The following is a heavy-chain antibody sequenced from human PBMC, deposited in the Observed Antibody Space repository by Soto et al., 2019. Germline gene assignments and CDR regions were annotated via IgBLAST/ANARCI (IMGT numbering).Heavy chain of an antibody. V-gene: IGHV4-34*01. CDR2: IHHSGST. D-gene: IGHD3-3*01. J-gene: IGHJ4*02. CDR1: CGSFDGYY. Sequence: PSETLSLTCALYCGSFDGYYWSWSRQSPGKGLEWIGEIHHSGSTKYNPSLKSRVSLSVDTSTKQFSLKMTSMTAADRGVYYCARGVDSWSGYLFWGQGTPVTVSS. CDR3: ARGVDSWSGYLF.